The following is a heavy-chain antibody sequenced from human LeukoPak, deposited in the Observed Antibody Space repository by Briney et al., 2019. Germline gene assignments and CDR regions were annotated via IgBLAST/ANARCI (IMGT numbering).Heavy chain of an antibody. Sequence: GASVKVSCKASGGTCSSYAISWVRQAPGQGLEWMGGIIPIFGTANYAQKFQGRVTITADESTSTAYMELSSLRSEDTAVYYCAREGGVYCTNGVCENWFDPWGQGTLVTVSS. D-gene: IGHD2-8*01. CDR3: AREGGVYCTNGVCENWFDP. CDR2: IIPIFGTA. J-gene: IGHJ5*02. CDR1: GGTCSSYA. V-gene: IGHV1-69*13.